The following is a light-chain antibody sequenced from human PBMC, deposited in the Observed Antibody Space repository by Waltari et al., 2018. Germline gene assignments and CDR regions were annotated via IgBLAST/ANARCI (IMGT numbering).Light chain of an antibody. V-gene: IGKV1-5*03. CDR3: QQYSAFPLS. CDR2: KAY. Sequence: DIKMTQSPPTLAASVGDRVTITCRASQSISIWLAWYQQKPGKAPNLLMYKAYILDSGVPSRFSGSASGTEFTLTISGLQAEDFGTYYCQQYSAFPLSFGGGTNIEIK. CDR1: QSISIW. J-gene: IGKJ4*01.